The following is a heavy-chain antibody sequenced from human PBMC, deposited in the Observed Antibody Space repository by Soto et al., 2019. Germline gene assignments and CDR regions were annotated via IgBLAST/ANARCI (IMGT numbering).Heavy chain of an antibody. V-gene: IGHV7-4-1*01. CDR1: GYTFTSYA. J-gene: IGHJ4*02. CDR2: INTNTGNP. D-gene: IGHD6-6*01. CDR3: ARDSDDSSSYLDY. Sequence: ASAKVSCKASGYTFTSYAMNLVRQAPGQGLEWMGWINTNTGNPTYAQGFTGRFVFSLDTSVSTAYLQICSLKTEDTFVYYCARDSDDSSSYLDYWGQGTLVTVSS.